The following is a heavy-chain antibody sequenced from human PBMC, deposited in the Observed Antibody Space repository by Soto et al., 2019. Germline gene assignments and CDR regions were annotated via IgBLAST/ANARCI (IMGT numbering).Heavy chain of an antibody. V-gene: IGHV3-11*06. CDR3: ARTPDCTNGVCSAGFDY. J-gene: IGHJ4*02. Sequence: LRLSCAASGFTFSDYYMSWIRQAPGKGLEWVSYISSSSSYTNYADSVKGRFTISRDNAKNSLYLQMNSLRAEDTAVYYCARTPDCTNGVCSAGFDYWGQGTLVTVSS. D-gene: IGHD2-8*01. CDR1: GFTFSDYY. CDR2: ISSSSSYT.